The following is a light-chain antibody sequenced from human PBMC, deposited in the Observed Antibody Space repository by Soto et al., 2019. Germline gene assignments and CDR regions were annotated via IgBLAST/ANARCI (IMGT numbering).Light chain of an antibody. CDR2: GAS. CDR1: QTIGSSH. J-gene: IGKJ4*01. CDR3: QQYGGSPLT. Sequence: EIVLTQSPGTLSLSPGERATLSCRASQTIGSSHLAWYQQKPGQAPRLLLYGASSRITGIPDRFRGSGSGTDFILTITRLEPEDFAVYYCQQYGGSPLTFGGGTKVDIK. V-gene: IGKV3-20*01.